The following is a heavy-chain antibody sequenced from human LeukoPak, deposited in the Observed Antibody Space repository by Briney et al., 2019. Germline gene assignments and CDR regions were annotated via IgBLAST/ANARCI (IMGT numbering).Heavy chain of an antibody. J-gene: IGHJ4*02. D-gene: IGHD3-3*01. V-gene: IGHV4-39*07. CDR3: ALSYYDFWSGRRGELDYFDY. CDR1: GDSISSSNYY. CDR2: IYYSGST. Sequence: ASETLSLTCTVSGDSISSSNYYWGWIRQPPGKGLEWIGTIYYSGSTYYNPSLKSRVSISVDTSKNQFSLNLSSVTAADTAVYYCALSYYDFWSGRRGELDYFDYWGQGTLVTVSS.